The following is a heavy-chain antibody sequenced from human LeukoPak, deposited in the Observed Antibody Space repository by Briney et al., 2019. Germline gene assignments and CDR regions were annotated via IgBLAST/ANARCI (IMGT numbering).Heavy chain of an antibody. D-gene: IGHD2-21*01. V-gene: IGHV3-30*01. CDR2: ISYDGSNK. Sequence: PGGSLRLSCAASGFTFGSYAMHWVRQAPGKGLEWVAVISYDGSNKYYADSVKGRFTISRDNSKNTLYLQMNSLRAEDTAVYYCARDSIPNNWFDPWGQGTLVTVSS. J-gene: IGHJ5*02. CDR1: GFTFGSYA. CDR3: ARDSIPNNWFDP.